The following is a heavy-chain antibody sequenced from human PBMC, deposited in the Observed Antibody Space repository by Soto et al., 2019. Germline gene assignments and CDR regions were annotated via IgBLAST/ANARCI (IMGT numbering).Heavy chain of an antibody. D-gene: IGHD2-15*01. J-gene: IGHJ4*02. Sequence: QVQLQESGPGLVKPSETLSLTCTVSGGSISSYYWSWIRQPPGMGLEWIGYIYYSGSTNYNPSLTTRVTISVDASKNQFSLKLSSVTAADTAVYYCARGGTVVNGFDYWGQGPLVTVSS. CDR2: IYYSGST. CDR3: ARGGTVVNGFDY. V-gene: IGHV4-59*01. CDR1: GGSISSYY.